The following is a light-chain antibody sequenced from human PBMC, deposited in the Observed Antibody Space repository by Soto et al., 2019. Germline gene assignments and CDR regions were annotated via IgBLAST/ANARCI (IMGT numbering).Light chain of an antibody. V-gene: IGKV3-11*01. Sequence: EVVLTQSPATLSLSPGERAILSCRASQSVEKYLAWYQQKPGQAPRLLIYDTSNRATGIPARFSGSGSETDFTLTISSLEPEDFAVYCCQQRKHWPPLTFGGGTKVEIK. CDR3: QQRKHWPPLT. CDR1: QSVEKY. J-gene: IGKJ4*01. CDR2: DTS.